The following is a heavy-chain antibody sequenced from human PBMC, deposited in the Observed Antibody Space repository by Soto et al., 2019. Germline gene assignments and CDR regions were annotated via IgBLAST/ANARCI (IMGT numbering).Heavy chain of an antibody. Sequence: QVQPVQSGAEVKKPGSSVKVSCKASGGTFSSYAISWVRQAPGQGLEWMGGVIPIFGTANYAKKFQGRVTITADESPSTAYMELSSLRSEDTAVYYCARDGTYYYASSGYYYPHYFDYWGQGTLVTVSS. D-gene: IGHD3-22*01. CDR1: GGTFSSYA. J-gene: IGHJ4*02. CDR2: VIPIFGTA. V-gene: IGHV1-69*12. CDR3: ARDGTYYYASSGYYYPHYFDY.